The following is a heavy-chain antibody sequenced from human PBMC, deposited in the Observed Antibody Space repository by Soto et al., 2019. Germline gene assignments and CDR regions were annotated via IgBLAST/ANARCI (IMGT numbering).Heavy chain of an antibody. CDR2: INHSGST. D-gene: IGHD3-10*01. Sequence: QVQLQQWGAGLLKPSETLSLTCAVYGGSFSGYYWSWIRQPPGKGLGWIGEINHSGSTNYNPSLTSRVPISVHTSKNQFSRKLSSVTAADPAVYYCARRGMVRGRGVGPWGQGTLVTVSS. CDR1: GGSFSGYY. V-gene: IGHV4-34*01. CDR3: ARRGMVRGRGVGP. J-gene: IGHJ5*02.